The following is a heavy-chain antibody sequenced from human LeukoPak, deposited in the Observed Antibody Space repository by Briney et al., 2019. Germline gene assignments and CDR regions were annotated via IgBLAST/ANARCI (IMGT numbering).Heavy chain of an antibody. D-gene: IGHD2-15*01. J-gene: IGHJ4*02. V-gene: IGHV4-59*08. CDR1: GASVSNYY. CDR2: FHYSGST. Sequence: KSSETLSLTCRVSGASVSNYYWSWIRQSPGKGLEWIGFFHYSGSTNYNPSLNSRVTTSIDTSMNQFSLTLVSVTAADTAVYFCARHHDGGPKLRLDFWGLGVLVTVSS. CDR3: ARHHDGGPKLRLDF.